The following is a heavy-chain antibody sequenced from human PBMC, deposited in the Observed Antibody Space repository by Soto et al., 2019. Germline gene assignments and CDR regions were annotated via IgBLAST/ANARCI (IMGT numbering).Heavy chain of an antibody. CDR2: IYSGGTT. J-gene: IGHJ3*02. D-gene: IGHD6-6*01. V-gene: IGHV3-53*04. CDR3: ARYIAAGTDVFDI. CDR1: GFTVSSSY. Sequence: EVQLVESGGGLVQPGGSLRLSCAASGFTVSSSYMGWVRQAPGKGLEWVSLIYSGGTTYYADSVKGRFTISRHNSKNTVYLQMNSLRAEDTAVYYCARYIAAGTDVFDIWGQGTMVTVAS.